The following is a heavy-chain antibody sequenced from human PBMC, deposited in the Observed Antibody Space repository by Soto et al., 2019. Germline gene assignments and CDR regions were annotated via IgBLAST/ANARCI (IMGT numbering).Heavy chain of an antibody. Sequence: EVQLVESGGGLVQPGGSVRLSCAASGFTFSAHYMDWVRQAPGKGLECVGRIKNKANSYTTEYAASVEGRCTISREDSQNSLYLQMNSLKTEDTAVDYCARVSLVAPSGGRYFAYWGQGPQVAVSA. CDR1: GFTFSAHY. J-gene: IGHJ4*02. D-gene: IGHD5-12*01. CDR3: ARVSLVAPSGGRYFAY. V-gene: IGHV3-72*01. CDR2: IKNKANSYTT.